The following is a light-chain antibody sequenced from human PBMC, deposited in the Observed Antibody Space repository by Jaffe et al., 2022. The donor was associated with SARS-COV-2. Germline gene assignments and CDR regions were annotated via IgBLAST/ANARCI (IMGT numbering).Light chain of an antibody. J-gene: IGLJ7*01. Sequence: QSVLTQPPSVSAAPGQKVTISCSGSSSNIGHNSVSWYQQFPGMAPQLLIYDNNKRPSGISDRFSGSKSDTSATLGITGLQTGDEADYYCGTWDDSLLSAVFGGGTQLTVL. CDR1: SSNIGHNS. CDR2: DNN. CDR3: GTWDDSLLSAV. V-gene: IGLV1-51*01.